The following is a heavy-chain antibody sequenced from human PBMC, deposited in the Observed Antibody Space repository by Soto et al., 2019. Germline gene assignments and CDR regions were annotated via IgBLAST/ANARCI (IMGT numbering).Heavy chain of an antibody. D-gene: IGHD3-22*01. Sequence: QVHLVESGGGVVQPGRSLRLSCEGSGFSFSNYGIHWVRQAPGKGLEWVAVISHDGNSHHLADSVRGRFTISRDNSKNTVFLHMTSLRREDSPVYHCVKAQERSAQYFAVVITAFDFWGQGTMVTVSS. CDR1: GFSFSNYG. J-gene: IGHJ3*01. CDR3: VKAQERSAQYFAVVITAFDF. CDR2: ISHDGNSH. V-gene: IGHV3-30*18.